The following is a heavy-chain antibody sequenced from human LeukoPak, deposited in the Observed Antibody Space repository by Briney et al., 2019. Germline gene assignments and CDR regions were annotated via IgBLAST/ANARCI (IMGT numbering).Heavy chain of an antibody. J-gene: IGHJ6*03. D-gene: IGHD5-18*01. V-gene: IGHV1-8*01. CDR1: GYTFTNYD. CDR3: AREVQLWDLYYYYYMDV. Sequence: GASVKVSCKASGYTFTNYDINWVRQATGQGLEWMGWMNPKSGNTGYAQKFQGRVTMTRNTSISTAYMELSSLRSEDTAVYYCAREVQLWDLYYYYYMDVWGKGTTVTISS. CDR2: MNPKSGNT.